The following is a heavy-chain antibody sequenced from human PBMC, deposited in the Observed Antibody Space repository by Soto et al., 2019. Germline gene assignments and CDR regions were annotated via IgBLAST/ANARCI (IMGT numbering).Heavy chain of an antibody. CDR1: AFSFTNFA. Sequence: QVQLMESGGGVVRPGESLRLSCAASAFSFTNFALHWVRQAPGRGLEWVAVISFDGSNKFYVDSVKGRFTISMDNSKNTLYLQRSRLTPDATGVYYCARQRQPQARDYYYSGMDVWGQGTTVTVSS. D-gene: IGHD6-25*01. V-gene: IGHV3-30*04. CDR2: ISFDGSNK. CDR3: ARQRQPQARDYYYSGMDV. J-gene: IGHJ6*02.